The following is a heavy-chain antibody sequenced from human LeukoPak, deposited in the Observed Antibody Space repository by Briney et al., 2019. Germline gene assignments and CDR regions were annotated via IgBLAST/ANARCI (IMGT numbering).Heavy chain of an antibody. CDR1: GFFVSHNY. CDR3: AKHLGYSSSHMDY. CDR2: VSHSGAST. Sequence: GGSLRLSCAASGFFVSHNYMNWARQAPGKGLEWVSVVSHSGASTYYADSVKGRFTISRDNSKNTLYLQMNSLRVEDTAVYFCAKHLGYSSSHMDYWGQGTLVTVSS. D-gene: IGHD6-13*01. V-gene: IGHV3-23*01. J-gene: IGHJ4*02.